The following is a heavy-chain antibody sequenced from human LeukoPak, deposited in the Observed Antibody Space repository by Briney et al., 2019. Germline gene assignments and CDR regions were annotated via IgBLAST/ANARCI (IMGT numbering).Heavy chain of an antibody. CDR2: IYSGGST. CDR3: ARIAYCSSTSCLNDY. CDR1: GFTVSSNY. V-gene: IGHV3-53*01. Sequence: GGSLRLSCAASGFTVSSNYMSWVRQAPGKGLEWVSVIYSGGSTYYADSVKGRFTISRDNSKNTLYLQMNSLRAEDTAVYYCARIAYCSSTSCLNDYWGQGTLVTVSS. D-gene: IGHD2-2*01. J-gene: IGHJ4*02.